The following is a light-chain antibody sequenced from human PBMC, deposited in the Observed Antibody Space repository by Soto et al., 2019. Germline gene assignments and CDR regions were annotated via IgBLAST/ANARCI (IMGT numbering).Light chain of an antibody. Sequence: ETVMTQSPATLSVSPGERATLSCRASQSVSSNLAWYHQKPGQAPRLLIFGASTRATGIPIRFSGSGSGTEFTLTISSLQSEDFAVYYCQQYKDWPLITFGQGTKVHI. J-gene: IGKJ1*01. CDR3: QQYKDWPLIT. CDR2: GAS. V-gene: IGKV3-15*01. CDR1: QSVSSN.